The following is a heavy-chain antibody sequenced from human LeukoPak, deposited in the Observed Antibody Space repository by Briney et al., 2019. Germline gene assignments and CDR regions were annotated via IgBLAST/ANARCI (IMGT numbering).Heavy chain of an antibody. V-gene: IGHV3-30-3*01. D-gene: IGHD1-1*01. CDR3: ARGWPERPDN. J-gene: IGHJ4*02. CDR1: GFTFTSDA. CDR2: ISYDGSNK. Sequence: GGSLRLSCVASGFTFTSDAMNWVRQAPGKGLEWLAVISYDGSNKYYADSVKGRFTISRDNSNSSLYLQMNSLRAEDTAIFYCARGWPERPDNWGQGTLVTVSS.